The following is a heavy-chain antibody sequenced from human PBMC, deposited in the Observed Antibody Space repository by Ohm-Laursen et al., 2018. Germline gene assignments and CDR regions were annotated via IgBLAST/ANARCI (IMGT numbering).Heavy chain of an antibody. Sequence: SDTLSLTCPVYGGSFSGYYWSWIRQPPGKGLEWIGEINHSGSTNYNPSLKSRVTISVDTSKNQFSLKLSSVTAADTAVYYCARGRTTVVADWGQGTLVTVSS. D-gene: IGHD4-23*01. CDR3: ARGRTTVVAD. J-gene: IGHJ4*02. CDR1: GGSFSGYY. CDR2: INHSGST. V-gene: IGHV4-34*01.